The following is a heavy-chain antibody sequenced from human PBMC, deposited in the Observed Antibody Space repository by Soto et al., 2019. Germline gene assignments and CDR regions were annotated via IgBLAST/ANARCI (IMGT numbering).Heavy chain of an antibody. J-gene: IGHJ4*02. V-gene: IGHV1-2*04. D-gene: IGHD4-17*01. CDR3: ARDGGVYGDYDY. CDR2: INPKTGDT. CDR1: GYTFTGYY. Sequence: ASVKVSFKASGYTFTGYYVHWVRQAPGQGLEWMGWINPKTGDTHYGQNFQGWVTMTRDTSISTLYMELRRLTSDDTAVYYCARDGGVYGDYDYWGQGTLVTVSS.